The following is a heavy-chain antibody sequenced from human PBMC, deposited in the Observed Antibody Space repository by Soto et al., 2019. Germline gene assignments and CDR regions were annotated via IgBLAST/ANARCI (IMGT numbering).Heavy chain of an antibody. CDR1: GGSISSSSYY. D-gene: IGHD3-10*01. V-gene: IGHV4-39*01. CDR3: ARGFRGVYFDF. Sequence: PSETLFLTCTVSGGSISSSSYYWDWIRQPPGKGLEWIGSIYYSGSTYYNPSLKSRVTISVDTSKNQFSLKLSSVTAADTAVYFCARGFRGVYFDFWGQGTLVTVSS. J-gene: IGHJ4*02. CDR2: IYYSGST.